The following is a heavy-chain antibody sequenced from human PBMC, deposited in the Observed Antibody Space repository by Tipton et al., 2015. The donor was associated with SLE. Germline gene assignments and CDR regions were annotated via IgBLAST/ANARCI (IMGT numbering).Heavy chain of an antibody. V-gene: IGHV3-9*01. J-gene: IGHJ4*02. CDR2: ISWNSGTI. D-gene: IGHD2-2*02. Sequence: SLRLSCAASGFTFDDYAMHWVRQPPGKGLEWVSGISWNSGTIAYADSVKGRFTISRDNAKNSLYLQMNSLRAEDTALYFCAKTDCTTTICDNQFDYWGQGSLVTVSS. CDR3: AKTDCTTTICDNQFDY. CDR1: GFTFDDYA.